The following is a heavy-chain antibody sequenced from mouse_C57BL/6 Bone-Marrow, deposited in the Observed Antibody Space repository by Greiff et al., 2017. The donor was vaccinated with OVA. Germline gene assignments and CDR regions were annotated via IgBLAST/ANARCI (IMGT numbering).Heavy chain of an antibody. CDR1: GFSLTSYG. Sequence: VQLQQSGPGLVQPSQSLSITCTVSGFSLTSYGVHWVRQSPGKGLEWLGVIWSGGSTDYNAAFISRLSISKDNSKSQVFFKMNSLQADDTGIYYCARDWDDAMDYWGQGTSVTVSS. CDR3: ARDWDDAMDY. J-gene: IGHJ4*01. CDR2: IWSGGST. D-gene: IGHD4-1*01. V-gene: IGHV2-2*01.